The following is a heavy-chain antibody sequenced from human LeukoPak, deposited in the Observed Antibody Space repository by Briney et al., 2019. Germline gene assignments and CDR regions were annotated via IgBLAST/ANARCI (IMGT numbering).Heavy chain of an antibody. V-gene: IGHV4-31*03. CDR3: ARDKNEYRAYGMDV. CDR1: GGSISSGGYY. Sequence: PSQTLSLTCTVSGGSISSGGYYWSWIRQHPGKGLEWIGYIYYSGSTYYNPSLKSRVTISVDTSKNQFSLKLSSVTAADTAVYYFARDKNEYRAYGMDVWGQGTTVTVSS. J-gene: IGHJ6*02. D-gene: IGHD6-6*01. CDR2: IYYSGST.